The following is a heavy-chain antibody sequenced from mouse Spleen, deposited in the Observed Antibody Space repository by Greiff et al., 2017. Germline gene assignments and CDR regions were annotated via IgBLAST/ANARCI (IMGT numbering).Heavy chain of an antibody. V-gene: IGHV5-6-2*01. CDR2: INSNGGST. CDR3: ARQTGTYFDY. D-gene: IGHD4-1*01. CDR1: GFTFSSYA. J-gene: IGHJ2*01. Sequence: EVKLMESGGGLVKPGGSLKLSCAASGFTFSSYAMSWVRQTPEKRLEWVAAINSNGGSTYYPDTVKDRFTISRDNAKNTLYLQMSSLRSEDTALYYCARQTGTYFDYWGQGTTLTVSS.